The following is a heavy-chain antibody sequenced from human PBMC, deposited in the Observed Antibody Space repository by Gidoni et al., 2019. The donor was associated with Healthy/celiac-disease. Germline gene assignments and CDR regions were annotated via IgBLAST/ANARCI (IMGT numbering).Heavy chain of an antibody. D-gene: IGHD4-17*01. V-gene: IGHV1-69*06. CDR1: GATFSSYA. Sequence: QVQLVQSRAELEKHVSSVKGSFKASGATFSSYAISWARQAPGQVLEWMGGIIPIFGKANYAKEFQGSVTITAEKTTSTEYMELSSLRSEDTDVYYCARSRNDYGDYRYYFDYWGQGTLVTVSS. J-gene: IGHJ4*02. CDR2: IIPIFGKA. CDR3: ARSRNDYGDYRYYFDY.